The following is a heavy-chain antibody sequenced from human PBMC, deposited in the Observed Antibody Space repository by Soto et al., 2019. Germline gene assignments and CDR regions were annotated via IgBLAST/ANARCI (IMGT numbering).Heavy chain of an antibody. Sequence: ASAKVTCKASGYTFTCYYIDSIRQAPGQGLEWMGWIIPNNGGKNYAQKFKGRVTMTRDASISTAYMELSGLRSDDTAVYYCARDHTITTLMSHFDPWGQGSLVTVSS. CDR2: IIPNNGGK. CDR3: ARDHTITTLMSHFDP. CDR1: GYTFTCYY. D-gene: IGHD1-1*01. V-gene: IGHV1-2*02. J-gene: IGHJ5*02.